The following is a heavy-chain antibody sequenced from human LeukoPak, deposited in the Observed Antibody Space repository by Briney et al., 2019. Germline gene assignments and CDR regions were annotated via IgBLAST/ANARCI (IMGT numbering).Heavy chain of an antibody. CDR1: GFTFSNYE. CDR2: ISSSGSAT. Sequence: PGGSLRLSCAASGFTFSNYEMNWVRQAPGKGLEWVSYISSSGSATYYADSVRGRFTVSRDNAKNSLSLRMNSLRAEDTAVYYCARVRASYYYGMDVWGRGTTVTVSS. J-gene: IGHJ6*02. V-gene: IGHV3-48*03. CDR3: ARVRASYYYGMDV.